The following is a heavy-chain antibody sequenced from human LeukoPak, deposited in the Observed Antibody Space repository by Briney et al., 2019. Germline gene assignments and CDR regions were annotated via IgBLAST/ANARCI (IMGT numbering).Heavy chain of an antibody. Sequence: SETLSLTCTVSGGSISSYYWNWIRQPPGKGLEWIGYIYNSGSTNYNPSLKSRVTISVDTSKNQFSLKLSSVTAADTAVYYCARINCSGGSCYSGKNYYYMDVWGKGTTVTISS. CDR2: IYNSGST. CDR1: GGSISSYY. V-gene: IGHV4-59*01. D-gene: IGHD2-15*01. J-gene: IGHJ6*03. CDR3: ARINCSGGSCYSGKNYYYMDV.